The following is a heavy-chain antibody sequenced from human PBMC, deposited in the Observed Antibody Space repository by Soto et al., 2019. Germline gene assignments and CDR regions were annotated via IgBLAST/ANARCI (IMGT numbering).Heavy chain of an antibody. CDR1: GLTFSAYA. CDR3: VNDTPACRQVWGYGY. Sequence: GSLRLSCATSGLTFSAYAMGWVRHPPGKGVEGVARICGRDGGRYNADSVKGRFSISRDNSDTRTYLQMNGLRAEDTAVYYCVNDTPACRQVWGYGYWGQGVQVAVSS. D-gene: IGHD7-27*01. V-gene: IGHV3-23*01. J-gene: IGHJ4*02. CDR2: ICGRDGGR.